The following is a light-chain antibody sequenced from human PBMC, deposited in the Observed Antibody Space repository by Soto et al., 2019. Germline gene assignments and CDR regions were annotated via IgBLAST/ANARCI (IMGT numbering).Light chain of an antibody. Sequence: QSALTQPRSVSGSPGQSVTISRTGTSSDVGSSNYVSWYQQHPGKVPKLIISDVSKRPSGVPDRFSGSKSDNTASLTISGLQDEDEADYFCCSHAGSYVVFGGGTKVTVL. CDR3: CSHAGSYVV. V-gene: IGLV2-11*01. CDR2: DVS. J-gene: IGLJ2*01. CDR1: SSDVGSSNY.